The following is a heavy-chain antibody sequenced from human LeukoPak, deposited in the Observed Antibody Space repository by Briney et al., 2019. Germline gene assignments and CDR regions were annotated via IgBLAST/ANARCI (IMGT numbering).Heavy chain of an antibody. D-gene: IGHD3-3*01. CDR3: ARRKLRFLEWLLRGYFDY. V-gene: IGHV4-59*12. J-gene: IGHJ4*02. CDR1: GGSISSYY. CDR2: IYYSGST. Sequence: PSETLSLTCTVSGGSISSYYWSWIRQPPGKGLEWIGYIYYSGSTNYNPSLKSRVTISVDTSKNQFSLKLSSVTAADTAVYYCARRKLRFLEWLLRGYFDYWGQGTLVTVSS.